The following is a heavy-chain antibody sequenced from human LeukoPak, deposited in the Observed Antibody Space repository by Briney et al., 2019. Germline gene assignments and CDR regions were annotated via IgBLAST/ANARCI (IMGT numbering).Heavy chain of an antibody. CDR1: GGSITSYY. Sequence: SETLSLTCTVSGGSITSYYWSWIRQPPGKGLEWIGYIYYSGSTNYNPSLKSRVTISVDTSKNQFSLKLSSVTAADMAVYYCARGPFGRGVIGWAIDYWGLGTLVTVSS. D-gene: IGHD3-10*01. J-gene: IGHJ4*02. CDR3: ARGPFGRGVIGWAIDY. CDR2: IYYSGST. V-gene: IGHV4-59*01.